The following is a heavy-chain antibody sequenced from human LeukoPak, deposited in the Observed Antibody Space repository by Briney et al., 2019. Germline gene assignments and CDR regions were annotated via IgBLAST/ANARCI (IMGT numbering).Heavy chain of an antibody. CDR2: INYGGTT. J-gene: IGHJ4*02. Sequence: SETLSLTCTVSGGSISSNNYYWSWIRQPPGREMEWIASINYGGTTYYNPSLKSRVTISVDTSKNRFSLRLSSVTAADTAVYLCARYVVSGAGTYYFDYWGQGSLVTVSS. CDR1: GGSISSNNYY. CDR3: ARYVVSGAGTYYFDY. D-gene: IGHD3-10*01. V-gene: IGHV4-39*02.